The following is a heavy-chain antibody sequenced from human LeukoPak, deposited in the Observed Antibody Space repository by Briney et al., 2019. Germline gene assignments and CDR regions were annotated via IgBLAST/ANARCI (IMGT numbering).Heavy chain of an antibody. D-gene: IGHD6-19*01. CDR2: MFRGGST. V-gene: IGHV3-53*01. CDR1: EFTASSNC. CDR3: VGSGWYGYFDY. Sequence: PGGSRRLACAVAEFTASSNCMNWVRPAPGKGLGWDSFMFRGGSTYYADSARGRFTFSRDNSKNTPSLHMNTLRAEDTAGISCVGSGWYGYFDYWGQGTLVTVSS. J-gene: IGHJ4*02.